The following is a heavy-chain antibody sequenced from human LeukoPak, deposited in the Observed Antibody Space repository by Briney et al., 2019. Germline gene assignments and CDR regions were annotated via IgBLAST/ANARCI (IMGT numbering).Heavy chain of an antibody. CDR1: GGTFISYA. V-gene: IGHV1-69*04. D-gene: IGHD2-2*01. CDR3: ARDLTGQLLSS. CDR2: IIPILGIA. J-gene: IGHJ4*02. Sequence: SVKVSCKASGGTFISYAISWVRQAPGQGLEWMGRIIPILGIANYAQKFQGRVTITADKSTSTAYMELSSLRSEDTAVYYCARDLTGQLLSSWGQGTLVTVSS.